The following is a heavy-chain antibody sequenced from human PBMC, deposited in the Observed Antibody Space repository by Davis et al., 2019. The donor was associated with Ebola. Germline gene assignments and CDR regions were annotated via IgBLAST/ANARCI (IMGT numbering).Heavy chain of an antibody. D-gene: IGHD6-19*01. V-gene: IGHV3-23*01. CDR2: ISGSGGST. CDR3: AKDRAGYSSGWYEIDY. CDR1: GFTFSSYA. J-gene: IGHJ4*02. Sequence: SLKPPCAALGFTFSSYALSWVRQAPGTGLEWVSTISGSGGSTYYADSVKGRFTISRDNSKNTLYLQMNSLRAEDSAVYYCAKDRAGYSSGWYEIDYWGQGTLVTVAS.